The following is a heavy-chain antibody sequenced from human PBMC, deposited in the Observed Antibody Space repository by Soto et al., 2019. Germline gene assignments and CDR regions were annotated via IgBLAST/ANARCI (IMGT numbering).Heavy chain of an antibody. Sequence: EVQLVESGGGLVKPGGSLRLSCAASGFTFSIYTLAWVRQAPGKGLEWVSSIDSSSNYLYYADSVKGRFTVSRDNAKDSVYLQMNSLTAEDTAVYYCAREDHFYGRSDVYDIWGQGTMVTVSS. CDR1: GFTFSIYT. D-gene: IGHD4-17*01. J-gene: IGHJ3*02. V-gene: IGHV3-21*01. CDR2: IDSSSNYL. CDR3: AREDHFYGRSDVYDI.